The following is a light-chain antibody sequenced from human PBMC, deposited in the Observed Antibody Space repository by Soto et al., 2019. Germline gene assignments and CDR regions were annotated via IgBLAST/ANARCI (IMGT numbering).Light chain of an antibody. J-gene: IGKJ1*01. CDR2: KAS. CDR1: QSVSSF. Sequence: IQMTQSPSTLSASVRDRVTITCRASQSVSSFLAWYQQKPGKAPKVLIYKASALQSEVPSRFSGSGSGTEFTLTISSLQPDDFATYYCQQYITYWWTFGQGTKVEIK. V-gene: IGKV1-5*03. CDR3: QQYITYWWT.